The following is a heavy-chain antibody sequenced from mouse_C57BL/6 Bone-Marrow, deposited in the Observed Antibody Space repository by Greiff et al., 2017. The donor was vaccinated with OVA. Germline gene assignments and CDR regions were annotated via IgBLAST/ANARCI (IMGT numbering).Heavy chain of an antibody. D-gene: IGHD2-12*01. Sequence: EVKLVESGGGLVKPGGSLKLSCAASGFTFSSYAMSWVRQTPDKRLEWVATISDGGSYTYYPDNVKGRFTISRDNAKNNLYLQMSHLKSEDTAMYYCARDPALPAWFAYWGQGTLVTVSA. V-gene: IGHV5-4*01. J-gene: IGHJ3*01. CDR3: ARDPALPAWFAY. CDR1: GFTFSSYA. CDR2: ISDGGSYT.